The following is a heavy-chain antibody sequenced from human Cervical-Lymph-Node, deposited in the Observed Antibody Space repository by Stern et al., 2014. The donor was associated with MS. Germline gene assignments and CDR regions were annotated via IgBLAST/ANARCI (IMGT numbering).Heavy chain of an antibody. D-gene: IGHD3-10*01. V-gene: IGHV1-8*01. J-gene: IGHJ5*02. CDR3: ARDCKLRRFGSRGWFDP. CDR2: MNPNSGNT. Sequence: VQLVQSGAEVKKPGASVKVSCKASGYTFTSYDLNWVRQSTGQGIEWMGWMNPNSGNTGYAQKFQGRVTMTRNTSISTAYMELSSLRSEDTAVYYCARDCKLRRFGSRGWFDPWGQGTLVTVSS. CDR1: GYTFTSYD.